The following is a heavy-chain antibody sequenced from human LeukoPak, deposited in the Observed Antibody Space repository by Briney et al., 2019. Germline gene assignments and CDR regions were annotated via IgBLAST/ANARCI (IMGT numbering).Heavy chain of an antibody. J-gene: IGHJ5*02. CDR1: GFTFSDYY. V-gene: IGHV3-11*06. CDR3: ARVGVITAAGTYDL. CDR2: ISGSGTHT. Sequence: PGGSLRLSCAASGFTFSDYYVTWIRQSPEKGLEWVSYISGSGTHTNYADSVKGRFTISRDNAKNSLYLQMSSLRADDTAVYYCARVGVITAAGTYDLWGQGTLVTVSS. D-gene: IGHD6-13*01.